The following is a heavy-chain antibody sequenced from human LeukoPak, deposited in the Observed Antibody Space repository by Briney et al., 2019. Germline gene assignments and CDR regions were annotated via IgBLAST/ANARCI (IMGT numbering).Heavy chain of an antibody. J-gene: IGHJ4*02. CDR2: IYHSGST. CDR3: ARGRGSVPFFDY. V-gene: IGHV4-38-2*02. CDR1: GYSISSGYY. Sequence: SETLSLTCTVSGYSISSGYYWGWIRQPPGKGLEWIGSIYHSGSTYYNPSLKSRVTISVDTSKNQFSLKLSSVTAADTAVYYCARGRGSVPFFDYWGQGTLVTVSS. D-gene: IGHD1-1*01.